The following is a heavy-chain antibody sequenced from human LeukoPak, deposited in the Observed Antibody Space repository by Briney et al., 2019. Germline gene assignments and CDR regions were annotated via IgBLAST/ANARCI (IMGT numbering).Heavy chain of an antibody. J-gene: IGHJ4*02. CDR2: IKQDGSEK. CDR1: TLTLNNYW. D-gene: IGHD6-13*01. CDR3: ASRAGYTGSWSAFDY. V-gene: IGHV3-7*05. Sequence: PGGSLRLSCTASTLTLNNYWMSWVRQAPGKGLEWVANIKQDGSEKYHVDFVKGRFTISRDNAKNSLYLQMNSLRAEDTAVYYCASRAGYTGSWSAFDYWGQGTLVTVSS.